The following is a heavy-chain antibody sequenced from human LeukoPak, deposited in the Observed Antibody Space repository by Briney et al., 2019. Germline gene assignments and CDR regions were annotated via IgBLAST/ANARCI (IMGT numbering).Heavy chain of an antibody. D-gene: IGHD3-3*01. J-gene: IGHJ6*03. V-gene: IGHV1-2*02. CDR3: ARDPYDFWSGYYYYYMDV. Sequence: ASVKVSCKASGYTFTGYYMHWVRKAHGQGLEWMGWINPNSGGTNYAQKFQGRVTTTRDTSISTAYMELNSLRSDDTAVYYCARDPYDFWSGYYYYYMDVWGKGTTVTVSS. CDR2: INPNSGGT. CDR1: GYTFTGYY.